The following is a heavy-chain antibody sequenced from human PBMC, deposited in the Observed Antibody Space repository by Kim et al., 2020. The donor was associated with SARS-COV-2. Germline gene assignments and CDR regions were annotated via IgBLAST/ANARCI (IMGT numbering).Heavy chain of an antibody. CDR3: ATQLDYYDSTWFDP. V-gene: IGHV3-30*04. D-gene: IGHD3-22*01. Sequence: GGSLRLSCAASGFTFSSYAMHWVRQAPGKGLEWVAVISYDGSNKYYADSVKGRFTISRDNSKNTLYLQMNSLRAEDTAVYYCATQLDYYDSTWFDPWGQGTLVTVSS. J-gene: IGHJ5*02. CDR1: GFTFSSYA. CDR2: ISYDGSNK.